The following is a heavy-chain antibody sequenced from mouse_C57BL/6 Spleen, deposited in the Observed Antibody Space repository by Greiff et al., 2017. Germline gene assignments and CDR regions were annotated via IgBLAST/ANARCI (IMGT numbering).Heavy chain of an antibody. V-gene: IGHV1-64*01. CDR3: ASGGDPFFDY. CDR1: GYPFTSYW. J-gene: IGHJ2*01. Sequence: VQLQQPGAELVKPGASVELSCKASGYPFTSYWMPWVKQRPGQGLEWIGMIHPNSGSTNYNEKFKSKATLTVDKSSSTAYMKHSSLTCEDSAVYDCASGGDPFFDYWGQGTTLTVSS. D-gene: IGHD3-3*01. CDR2: IHPNSGST.